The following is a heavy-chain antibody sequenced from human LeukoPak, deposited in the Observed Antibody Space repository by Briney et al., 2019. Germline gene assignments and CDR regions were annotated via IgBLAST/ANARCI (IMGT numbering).Heavy chain of an antibody. CDR3: ASCSSTSLYYYYMDV. J-gene: IGHJ6*03. CDR2: IYYSGST. Sequence: PSETLSLTCTVSGGSISSYYWSWIRQPPGKGLEWIGSIYYSGSTYYNPSLKSRVTISVDTSKNQFSLKLSSVTAADTAVYYCASCSSTSLYYYYMDVWGKGTTVTISS. CDR1: GGSISSYY. D-gene: IGHD2-2*01. V-gene: IGHV4-39*01.